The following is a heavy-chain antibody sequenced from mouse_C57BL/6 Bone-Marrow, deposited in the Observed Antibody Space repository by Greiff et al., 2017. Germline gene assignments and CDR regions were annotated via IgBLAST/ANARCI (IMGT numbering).Heavy chain of an antibody. CDR3: ARENYYGSRGDFDV. Sequence: EVKLQQSGPELVKPGASVKISCKASGYSFTDYNMNWVKQSNGKSLEWIGVINPNYGTTSYNQKFKGKATLTVDQSSSTAYMQLTSLTSEDSAVYYCARENYYGSRGDFDVWGTGTTVTVSS. D-gene: IGHD1-1*01. CDR1: GYSFTDYN. J-gene: IGHJ1*03. V-gene: IGHV1-39*01. CDR2: INPNYGTT.